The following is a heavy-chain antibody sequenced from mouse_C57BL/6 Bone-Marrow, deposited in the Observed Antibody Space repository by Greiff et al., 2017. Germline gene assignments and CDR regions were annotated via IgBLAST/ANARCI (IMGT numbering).Heavy chain of an antibody. V-gene: IGHV1-81*01. CDR2: IYPRSGNT. CDR3: ARSGDMITTENYFDY. J-gene: IGHJ2*01. D-gene: IGHD2-4*01. Sequence: QVQLQQSGAELVRPGASVKLSCKASGYTFTSYGISWVKQRTGQGLEWIGEIYPRSGNTNYNEKFKGKATLTADKSSSTAYLELRSLTSEDSAVYYCARSGDMITTENYFDYWGQGTTLTVSS. CDR1: GYTFTSYG.